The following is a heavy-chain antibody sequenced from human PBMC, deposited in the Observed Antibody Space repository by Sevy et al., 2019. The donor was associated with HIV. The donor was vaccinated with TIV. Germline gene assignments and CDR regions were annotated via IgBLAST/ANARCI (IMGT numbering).Heavy chain of an antibody. Sequence: ASVKVSCKVSGYTLTQLSMHWVRQAPGKGLEWMGSFDPEDGETIYAQKLQGRVTMTEDTSADTAYMELNSLRSEDTAVYYCATTKDYYDSSGCHFEYWGQGTPVTLSS. CDR1: GYTLTQLS. J-gene: IGHJ4*02. D-gene: IGHD3-22*01. V-gene: IGHV1-24*01. CDR2: FDPEDGET. CDR3: ATTKDYYDSSGCHFEY.